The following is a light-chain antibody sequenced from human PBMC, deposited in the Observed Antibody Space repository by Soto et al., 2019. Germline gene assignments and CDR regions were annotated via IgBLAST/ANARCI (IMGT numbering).Light chain of an antibody. CDR3: QQYGNLLWT. Sequence: EIVLTQSPGTLSLSPGERATLSCRASQSVSNNYLAWYQQKPGQAPRLLIYGASIRATGIPDRFSGSGSGTDFTLTISRLESEDFAVYYCQQYGNLLWTFGQGTKVDI. V-gene: IGKV3-20*01. CDR1: QSVSNNY. J-gene: IGKJ1*01. CDR2: GAS.